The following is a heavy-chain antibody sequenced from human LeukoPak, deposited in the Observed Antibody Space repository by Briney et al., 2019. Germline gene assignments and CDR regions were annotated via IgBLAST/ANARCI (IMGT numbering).Heavy chain of an antibody. J-gene: IGHJ6*02. CDR2: IYYSGST. Sequence: SETLSLTCTVSGGSISSYYWSWIRQPPGKGLEWIGYIYYSGSTNYNPSLKSRVTISVDTSKNQFSLKLSPVTAADTAVYYCARQGYCSGGSCPKYYGMDVWGQGTTVTVSS. D-gene: IGHD2-15*01. CDR1: GGSISSYY. CDR3: ARQGYCSGGSCPKYYGMDV. V-gene: IGHV4-59*08.